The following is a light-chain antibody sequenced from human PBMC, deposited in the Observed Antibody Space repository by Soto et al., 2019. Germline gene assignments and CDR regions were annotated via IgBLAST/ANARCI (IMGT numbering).Light chain of an antibody. J-gene: IGLJ3*02. Sequence: QSVLTQPRSVSGSPGQSVTISCTGTSSDVGGYIYVSWYQQYPAKAPKVMIYDVRRPPSGVPDRFSGSKSGNTSSLTISGLQAEDEDVYYCCSYAGNKTVVFGGGTQVTVL. CDR3: CSYAGNKTVV. CDR1: SSDVGGYIY. V-gene: IGLV2-11*01. CDR2: DVR.